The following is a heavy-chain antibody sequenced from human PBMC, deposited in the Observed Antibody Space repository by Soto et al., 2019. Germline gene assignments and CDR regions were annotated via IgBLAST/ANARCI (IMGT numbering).Heavy chain of an antibody. J-gene: IGHJ4*02. Sequence: EVQLLESGGGLVQPGGSLRLSCAASGLRVSSFAMTWVRQAPGKGLEWISSVNGDGTVTYYANSVKGRFTISRDTSKNTLYLQMDSLRAEDTAVYYCAKITRSWGQGTLVTVSS. CDR1: GLRVSSFA. D-gene: IGHD3-16*01. V-gene: IGHV3-23*01. CDR3: AKITRS. CDR2: VNGDGTVT.